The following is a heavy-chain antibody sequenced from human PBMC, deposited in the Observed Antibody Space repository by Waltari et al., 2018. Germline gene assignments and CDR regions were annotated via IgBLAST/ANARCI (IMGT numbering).Heavy chain of an antibody. CDR3: AGGDYSGTYYSYYYYMDV. V-gene: IGHV1-69*12. Sequence: QVQLVQSGAEVKKPGSSVKVSCKASGGTFSSYAISWVRQAPGQGFGWMGGIIPIVGPATYAQKFQGRVTITADESTSTAYMELSSLRSEDTAVYYCAGGDYSGTYYSYYYYMDVWGKGTTVTISS. J-gene: IGHJ6*03. D-gene: IGHD1-26*01. CDR1: GGTFSSYA. CDR2: IIPIVGPA.